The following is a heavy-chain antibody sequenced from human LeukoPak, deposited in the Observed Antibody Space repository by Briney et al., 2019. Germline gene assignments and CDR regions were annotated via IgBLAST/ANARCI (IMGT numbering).Heavy chain of an antibody. D-gene: IGHD3-10*01. CDR2: ISGSGDYI. CDR3: ARVAGTNYEGQLDY. Sequence: GGSLRLSCAASGFSFSTYSINWVRQAPGKGLEWVSYISGSGDYIYYADSVKGRCTISRDNAKNSMYLQMNSLSAEDTAVYYCARVAGTNYEGQLDYWGQGSLVTVSS. J-gene: IGHJ4*02. CDR1: GFSFSTYS. V-gene: IGHV3-21*01.